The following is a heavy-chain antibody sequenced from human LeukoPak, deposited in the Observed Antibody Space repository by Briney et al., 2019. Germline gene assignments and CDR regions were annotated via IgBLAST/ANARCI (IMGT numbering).Heavy chain of an antibody. CDR2: FDPEDGET. CDR3: ATESRAYCGGDCYLGY. Sequence: ASVKVSCKVSGYTLTELSMHWVRQAPGIGLEWMGGFDPEDGETIYAQKFQGRVTMTEDTSTDTAYMELSSLRSEDTAVYYCATESRAYCGGDCYLGYWGQGTLVTVSS. V-gene: IGHV1-24*01. J-gene: IGHJ4*02. CDR1: GYTLTELS. D-gene: IGHD2-21*02.